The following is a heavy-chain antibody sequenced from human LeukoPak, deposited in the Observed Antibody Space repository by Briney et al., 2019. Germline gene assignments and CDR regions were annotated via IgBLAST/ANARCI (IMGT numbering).Heavy chain of an antibody. CDR3: TRGGGSGWNEYHHYLDV. V-gene: IGHV3-7*01. CDR2: INQCGTEI. J-gene: IGHJ6*03. Sequence: GGSLRLSCAASGLTISDYWMSWVRQVPGKGLEWVANINQCGTEIHYLDSVKGRFTISRDNAQNSLYLQMNSLGAEDTAVYYCTRGGGSGWNEYHHYLDVWGKGTTVIVSS. CDR1: GLTISDYW. D-gene: IGHD6-19*01.